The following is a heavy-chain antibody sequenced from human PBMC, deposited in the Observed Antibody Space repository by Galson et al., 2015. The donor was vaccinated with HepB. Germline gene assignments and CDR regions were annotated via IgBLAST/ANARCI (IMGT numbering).Heavy chain of an antibody. V-gene: IGHV3-23*01. Sequence: SLRLSCAASGFTFSSYAMSWVRQAPGKGLEWVSVISGSGGSTSYADSVKGRFTISRDNSKNTLYLQMNSLRAEDTAVYYCAKDIAVAGTVGFDYWGQGTLVTVSS. CDR1: GFTFSSYA. D-gene: IGHD6-19*01. CDR2: ISGSGGST. CDR3: AKDIAVAGTVGFDY. J-gene: IGHJ4*02.